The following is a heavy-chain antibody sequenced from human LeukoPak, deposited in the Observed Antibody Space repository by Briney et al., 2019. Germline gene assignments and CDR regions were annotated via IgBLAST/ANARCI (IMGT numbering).Heavy chain of an antibody. V-gene: IGHV4-59*01. Sequence: PSETLSLTCTVSGGSISSYYWSWIRQPPGKGLEWIGYIYYSGSTNYNPSLKSRVTISVDTSKNQFPLKLSSVTAADTAVYYCARDRYCSSTSCSPDAFDIWGQGTMVTVSS. CDR3: ARDRYCSSTSCSPDAFDI. CDR1: GGSISSYY. J-gene: IGHJ3*02. D-gene: IGHD2-2*01. CDR2: IYYSGST.